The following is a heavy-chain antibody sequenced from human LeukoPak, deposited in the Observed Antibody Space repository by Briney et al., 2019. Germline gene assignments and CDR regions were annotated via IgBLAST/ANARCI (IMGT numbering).Heavy chain of an antibody. V-gene: IGHV3-30*01. CDR3: ARDSGKIRVGATMMFDY. CDR2: ISYDGSNK. J-gene: IGHJ4*02. CDR1: GFTFSSYA. D-gene: IGHD1-26*01. Sequence: GRSLRLSCAASGFTFSSYAMHWVRQAPGKGREWVAVISYDGSNKYYADSVKGRFTISRDNSKNTLYLQMNSLRAEDTAVYYCARDSGKIRVGATMMFDYWGQGTLVTVSS.